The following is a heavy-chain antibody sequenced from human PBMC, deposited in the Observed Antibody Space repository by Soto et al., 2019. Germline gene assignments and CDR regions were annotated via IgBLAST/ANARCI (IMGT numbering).Heavy chain of an antibody. J-gene: IGHJ4*02. V-gene: IGHV1-24*01. D-gene: IGHD1-26*01. Sequence: ASVKVSCKASGGTFSSYTISWVRQAPGKGLEWMGGFDPEDGETIYAQKFQGRVTMTEDTSTDTAYMELSSLRSEDTAVYYCATAPSGSYVAPFDYWGQGTLVTVSS. CDR1: GGTFSSYT. CDR3: ATAPSGSYVAPFDY. CDR2: FDPEDGET.